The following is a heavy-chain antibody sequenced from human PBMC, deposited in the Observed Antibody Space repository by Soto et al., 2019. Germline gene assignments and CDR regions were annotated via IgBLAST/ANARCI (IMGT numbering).Heavy chain of an antibody. CDR3: ARESLGAKGADH. Sequence: QVQLVQSGAEVKRPGSSVKVSCESSGDTFNSYVISWVRQAPGQGLEWMGGIIPIIGVTHYAQKFQGRVTMSAPSSTGTAYMEFTTLGFEDTALYYCARESLGAKGADHWGQGTLVTVSS. CDR2: IIPIIGVT. CDR1: GDTFNSYV. J-gene: IGHJ4*02. D-gene: IGHD3-16*01. V-gene: IGHV1-69*17.